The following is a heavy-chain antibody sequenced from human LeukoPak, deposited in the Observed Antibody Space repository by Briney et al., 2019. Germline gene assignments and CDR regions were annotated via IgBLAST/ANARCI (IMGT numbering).Heavy chain of an antibody. CDR2: INSRGSTI. CDR1: GFTFSDYY. D-gene: IGHD3-10*01. V-gene: IGHV3-11*04. Sequence: PGGSLRLSCAASGFTFSDYYMSWIRQAPGKGLEWVSYINSRGSTIDYAGSVKGRFTISRDNAKNSLYLQMNSLRAEDTAVYYCARGRSGTLFDYWGQGTLVTVSS. J-gene: IGHJ4*02. CDR3: ARGRSGTLFDY.